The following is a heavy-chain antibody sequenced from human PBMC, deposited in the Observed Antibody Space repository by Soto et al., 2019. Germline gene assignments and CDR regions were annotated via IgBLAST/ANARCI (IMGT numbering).Heavy chain of an antibody. CDR3: AREDDYGGAFDI. V-gene: IGHV3-7*01. Sequence: LRLSCAASGFTFSSYCMSWVRQAPGKGLEWVANIKQDGSEKYYVDSVKGRFTISRDNAKNSPYLQMNSLRAEDTAVYYCAREDDYGGAFDIWGQGTMVTVS. D-gene: IGHD4-17*01. CDR1: GFTFSSYC. J-gene: IGHJ3*02. CDR2: IKQDGSEK.